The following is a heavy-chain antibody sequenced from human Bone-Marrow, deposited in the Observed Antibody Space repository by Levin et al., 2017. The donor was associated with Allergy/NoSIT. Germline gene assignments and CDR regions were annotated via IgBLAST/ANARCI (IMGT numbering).Heavy chain of an antibody. CDR3: VTGFGATVPSGMDV. CDR2: IDWNSGKI. J-gene: IGHJ6*02. CDR1: GFTFDDYA. D-gene: IGHD3-10*01. V-gene: IGHV3-9*01. Sequence: SLKISCAASGFTFDDYAMHWARQPPGKGLEWVSIIDWNSGKIDYADSVKGRFTISRDNAKKSVYLQMNSLRDEDTALYYCVTGFGATVPSGMDVWGPGTTVIVSS.